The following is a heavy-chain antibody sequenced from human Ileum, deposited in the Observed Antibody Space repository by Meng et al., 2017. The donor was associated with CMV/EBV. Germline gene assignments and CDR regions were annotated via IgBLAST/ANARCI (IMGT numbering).Heavy chain of an antibody. Sequence: GGSLRLSCTASGFRFGEYAMTWVRQAPGKGLEWVSSIRSKTDGGRREYAASVEGRFTISRDDSISIAYLQMNSLRTEDTAVYYCSFWSGYQYLENWGQGSLVTVSS. CDR3: SFWSGYQYLEN. V-gene: IGHV3-49*04. CDR2: IRSKTDGGRR. CDR1: GFRFGEYA. D-gene: IGHD3-3*01. J-gene: IGHJ4*02.